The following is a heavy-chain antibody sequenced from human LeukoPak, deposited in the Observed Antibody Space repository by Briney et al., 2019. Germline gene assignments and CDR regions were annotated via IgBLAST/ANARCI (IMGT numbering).Heavy chain of an antibody. Sequence: ASVKVSCKASGYTFTGYYMHWVRQAPGQGLEWMGRINPNSGGTNYAQKFQGRVTMTRDTSISTAYMVLSRLRSDDTAVYYCARDQSIRAAAAARGFNYRGQGTLVTVSS. V-gene: IGHV1-2*06. D-gene: IGHD6-13*01. CDR2: INPNSGGT. CDR1: GYTFTGYY. J-gene: IGHJ4*02. CDR3: ARDQSIRAAAAARGFNY.